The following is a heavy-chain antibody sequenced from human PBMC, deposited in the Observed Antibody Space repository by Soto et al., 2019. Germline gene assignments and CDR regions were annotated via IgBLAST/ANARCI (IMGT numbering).Heavy chain of an antibody. CDR2: INAGNGNT. CDR1: GYTFTSYA. J-gene: IGHJ6*02. Sequence: ASVKVSCKASGYTFTSYAMHWVRQAPGQRLEWMGWINAGNGNTKYSQKFQGRVTITRDTSASTAYMELNSLRSEDTAVYYCARGPYYDFWSGYRSYYYGMDVWGQGTTVTVSS. CDR3: ARGPYYDFWSGYRSYYYGMDV. D-gene: IGHD3-3*01. V-gene: IGHV1-3*01.